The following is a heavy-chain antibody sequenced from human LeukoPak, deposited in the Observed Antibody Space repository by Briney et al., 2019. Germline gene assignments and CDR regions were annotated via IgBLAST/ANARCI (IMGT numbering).Heavy chain of an antibody. CDR3: ASCYVPYYYYYGMDV. Sequence: EASVKVSCKASGYTFTNYAMHWVRQAPGQRLEWMGWINAGNGNTKYSQKFQGRVTITRDTSASTAYMELSSLRSEDTAVYYCASCYVPYYYYYGMDVWGQGTTVTVSS. D-gene: IGHD2-15*01. V-gene: IGHV1-3*01. CDR1: GYTFTNYA. CDR2: INAGNGNT. J-gene: IGHJ6*02.